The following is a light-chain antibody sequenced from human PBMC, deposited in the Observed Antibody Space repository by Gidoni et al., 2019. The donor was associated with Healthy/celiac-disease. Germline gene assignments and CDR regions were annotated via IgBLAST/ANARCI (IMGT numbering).Light chain of an antibody. CDR3: QKYNNWAT. J-gene: IGKJ1*01. CDR1: QSVSSN. V-gene: IGKV3-15*01. Sequence: LLTQSPATLSVSPGARATRSSRASQSVSSNFAWYQQKPGQAPRLLIYGASTRGTGIPARFSGSGSGTEITLTSSRLQSEDVTVYYCQKYNNWATFGQGTKVEIK. CDR2: GAS.